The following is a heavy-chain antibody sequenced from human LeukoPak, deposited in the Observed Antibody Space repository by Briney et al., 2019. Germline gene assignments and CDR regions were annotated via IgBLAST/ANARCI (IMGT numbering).Heavy chain of an antibody. CDR2: IYSGGST. Sequence: ESSETLSLTCTVSGGSISSSHYNWGWIRQPPGKGLEWIGSIYSGGSTYYNPSLKSRVTTSVDTSRNQFSLKLNSVTAADTAVYYCAKLRVSMTTTPDFDYWGQGTLVTVSS. CDR3: AKLRVSMTTTPDFDY. CDR1: GGSISSSHYN. D-gene: IGHD4-17*01. J-gene: IGHJ4*02. V-gene: IGHV4-39*01.